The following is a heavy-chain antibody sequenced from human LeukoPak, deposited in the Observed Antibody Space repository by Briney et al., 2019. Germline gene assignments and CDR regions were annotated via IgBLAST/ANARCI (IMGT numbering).Heavy chain of an antibody. D-gene: IGHD6-13*01. V-gene: IGHV3-21*01. CDR1: GFTFSSYS. J-gene: IGHJ4*02. Sequence: GGSLRLSCVASGFTFSSYSMNWVRQAPGKGLEWVSSISSSSSYIYYADSVKGRFTISRDNAKNSLYLQMNSLRAEDTAVYYCARERVVAAAVPFDYWGQGTLVTVSS. CDR3: ARERVVAAAVPFDY. CDR2: ISSSSSYI.